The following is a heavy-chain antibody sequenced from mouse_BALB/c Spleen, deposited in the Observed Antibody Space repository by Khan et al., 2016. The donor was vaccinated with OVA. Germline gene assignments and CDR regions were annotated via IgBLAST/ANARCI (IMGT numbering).Heavy chain of an antibody. V-gene: IGHV1S136*01. J-gene: IGHJ2*01. Sequence: KQSGPELVKPGASVKMSCKASGYTITSYVMHWVKQKPGQGLEWIGYINSYNDGTKYSEKFKGKATLTSDKSSSTAYMELSSLTSEDSAVYYCARERGYYFDYWGQGTTLTVSS. CDR3: ARERGYYFDY. CDR2: INSYNDGT. CDR1: GYTITSYV.